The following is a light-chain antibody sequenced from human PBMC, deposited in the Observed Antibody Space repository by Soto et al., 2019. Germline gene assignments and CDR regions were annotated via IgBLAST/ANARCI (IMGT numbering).Light chain of an antibody. CDR3: QQVNGYPHT. CDR1: QGISSH. CDR2: AAS. J-gene: IGKJ2*01. Sequence: DVQLTQSPSFLSASVGDRVTITCRASQGISSHLAWYQQRPGKGPKLLIYAASTLQSGVPSRFSGSGSGTEFSIAISSLQPEDFATYSCQQVNGYPHTFGQGTKLEIK. V-gene: IGKV1-9*01.